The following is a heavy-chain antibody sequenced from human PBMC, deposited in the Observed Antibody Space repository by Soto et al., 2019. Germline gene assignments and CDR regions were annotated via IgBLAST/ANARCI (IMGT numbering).Heavy chain of an antibody. D-gene: IGHD5-12*01. V-gene: IGHV4-4*02. Sequence: QMQLQESGPGLVKPSGTLSLTCAVSGASISKSFWWSWVRQPPGKGLEWIGEIYYGGDTNYSPSPESRVTISMDKSRNQFSLNLTSVTAADTAVYYCARGYSGFSQISYYFDYGGQGTLVTVSS. CDR1: GASISKSFW. CDR3: ARGYSGFSQISYYFDY. J-gene: IGHJ4*02. CDR2: IYYGGDT.